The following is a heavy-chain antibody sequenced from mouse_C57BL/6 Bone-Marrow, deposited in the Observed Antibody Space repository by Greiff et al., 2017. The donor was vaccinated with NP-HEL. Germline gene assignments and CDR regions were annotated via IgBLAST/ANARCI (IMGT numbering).Heavy chain of an antibody. Sequence: VQLQQSGPELVKPGASVKISCKASGYTFTDYYMNWVKQSHGKSLEWIGDINPNNGGTSYNQKFKGTATLTVDKSSSTAYMELRSLTSEDSAVYYCASMITTNFDYWGQGTTLTVSS. CDR3: ASMITTNFDY. CDR2: INPNNGGT. D-gene: IGHD2-4*01. CDR1: GYTFTDYY. J-gene: IGHJ2*01. V-gene: IGHV1-26*01.